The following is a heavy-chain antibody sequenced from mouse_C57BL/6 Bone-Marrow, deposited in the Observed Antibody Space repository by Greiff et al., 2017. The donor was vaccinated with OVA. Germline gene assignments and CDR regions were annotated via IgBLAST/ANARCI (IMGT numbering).Heavy chain of an antibody. Sequence: EVKLVESGPSLVRPSQTLSLTCTVTGFSITSDCFWFWIRQLPGNKLEYIGYTFYSGISYSNPSPESRTYITSDTSKNQFTLKLSSVTTEDTATYDCAGVRDGSSYYAMDYWGQGTSVTVSS. CDR1: GFSITSDCF. CDR2: TFYSGIS. D-gene: IGHD1-1*01. V-gene: IGHV3-3*01. J-gene: IGHJ4*01. CDR3: AGVRDGSSYYAMDY.